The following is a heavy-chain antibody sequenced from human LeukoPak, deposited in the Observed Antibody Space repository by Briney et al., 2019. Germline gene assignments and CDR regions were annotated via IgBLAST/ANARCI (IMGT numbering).Heavy chain of an antibody. V-gene: IGHV1-69*05. D-gene: IGHD3-10*01. Sequence: SVKVSCKASGGTFSSYAISWVRQAPGQGLEWMGGIIPIFGTANYAQKFQGRVTIPTDESTSTAYMELSSLRSGDTAVYYCARVAGITMVRGVTGGYYYYMDVWGKGTTVTVSS. CDR1: GGTFSSYA. CDR2: IIPIFGTA. J-gene: IGHJ6*03. CDR3: ARVAGITMVRGVTGGYYYYMDV.